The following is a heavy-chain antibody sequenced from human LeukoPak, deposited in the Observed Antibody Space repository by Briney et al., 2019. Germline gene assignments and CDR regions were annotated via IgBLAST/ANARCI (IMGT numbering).Heavy chain of an antibody. D-gene: IGHD3-3*01. CDR2: ISGGSNNI. CDR3: AKDQGTAIFGMIIPDWYFDL. V-gene: IGHV3-23*01. CDR1: GFTFSSYA. Sequence: GGSLRLSCAASGFTFSSYAMNWVSQVPGKGLEGVSRISGGSNNINYAGSVKGRFTTSRDNSENTLYLQMNSLRADDTAVYYCAKDQGTAIFGMIIPDWYFDLWGRGTLVTVSS. J-gene: IGHJ2*01.